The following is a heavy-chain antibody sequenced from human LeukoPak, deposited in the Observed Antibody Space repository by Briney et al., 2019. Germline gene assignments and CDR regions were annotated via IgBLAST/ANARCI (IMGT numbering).Heavy chain of an antibody. J-gene: IGHJ3*02. CDR3: ARGVGPTWELLLYAFDI. D-gene: IGHD1-26*01. Sequence: GGSLRLSCAASGFTFSSYAMSWVRQAPGKGLEWVSAISGSGGSTYYADSVKGRFTISRDNSKNTLYLQMNSLRAEDTAVYYCARGVGPTWELLLYAFDIWGQGTMVTVSS. CDR1: GFTFSSYA. CDR2: ISGSGGST. V-gene: IGHV3-23*01.